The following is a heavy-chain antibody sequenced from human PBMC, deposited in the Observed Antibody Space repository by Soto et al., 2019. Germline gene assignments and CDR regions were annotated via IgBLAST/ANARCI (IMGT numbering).Heavy chain of an antibody. Sequence: EVQLVESGGDLVQPGGSLRLSCAASAFNFSDYWMAWVRQAPGKGLEWVAHMKPDGSRIGYVDSVTGRFTISRDNAKNSLFLQMDHLRVEDTAVYYCVRDGWGTLCDHWGPGTLVTVSS. CDR3: VRDGWGTLCDH. CDR1: AFNFSDYW. V-gene: IGHV3-7*03. J-gene: IGHJ4*02. CDR2: MKPDGSRI. D-gene: IGHD3-10*01.